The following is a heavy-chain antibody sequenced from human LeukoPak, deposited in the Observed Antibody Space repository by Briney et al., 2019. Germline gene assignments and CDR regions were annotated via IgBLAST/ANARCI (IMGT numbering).Heavy chain of an antibody. CDR3: AKDLYDYVWGSYPSF. D-gene: IGHD3-16*01. Sequence: GGFLRLSCAASGFTFSSYAMSWVRQAPGKGLEWVSAISGSGGSTYYADSVKGRFTISRDNSKNTLYLQMNSLRAEDTAVYYCAKDLYDYVWGSYPSFWGQGTLVTVSS. CDR1: GFTFSSYA. CDR2: ISGSGGST. V-gene: IGHV3-23*01. J-gene: IGHJ4*02.